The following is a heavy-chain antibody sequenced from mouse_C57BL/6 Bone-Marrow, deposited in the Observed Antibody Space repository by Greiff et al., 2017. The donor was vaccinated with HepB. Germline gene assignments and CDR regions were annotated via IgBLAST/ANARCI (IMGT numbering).Heavy chain of an antibody. J-gene: IGHJ2*01. Sequence: QVQLQQPGTELVKPGASVKLSCKASGYTFTSYWMHWVKQRPGQGLEWIGNINPSNGGTNYNEKFKSKATLTVDKSSSTACMQLSSLTSEDSAVYYCAREGNSNYAFDYWGQGTTLTVSS. CDR1: GYTFTSYW. CDR3: AREGNSNYAFDY. D-gene: IGHD2-5*01. CDR2: INPSNGGT. V-gene: IGHV1-53*01.